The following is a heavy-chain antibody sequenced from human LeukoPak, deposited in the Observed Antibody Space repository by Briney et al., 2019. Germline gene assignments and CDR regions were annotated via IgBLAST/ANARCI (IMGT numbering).Heavy chain of an antibody. D-gene: IGHD2-2*01. CDR2: ITGSGSST. CDR3: ARDKGIVVVPALYYFDY. V-gene: IGHV3-23*01. Sequence: LSGGSLRLSCAASGFTFSNYVMSWVRQAPGKGLEWVSSITGSGSSTYDADLVKGRFTISRDNSKNTLYLQMNSLRAEDTAVYYCARDKGIVVVPALYYFDYWGQGTLVTVSS. J-gene: IGHJ4*02. CDR1: GFTFSNYV.